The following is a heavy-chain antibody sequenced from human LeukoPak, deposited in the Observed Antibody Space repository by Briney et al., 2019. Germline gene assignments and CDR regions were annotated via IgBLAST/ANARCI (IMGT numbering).Heavy chain of an antibody. CDR1: GFTVSSNY. V-gene: IGHV3-66*01. D-gene: IGHD3-10*01. CDR3: AREFDEGVGAYYFDY. J-gene: IGHJ4*02. Sequence: GGSLRLSCAASGFTVSSNYMSWVRQAPGKELEWVSVIYSGGSTYYADSVKGRFTISRDNSKNTLYLQMNSLRAEDTAVYYCAREFDEGVGAYYFDYWGQGTLVTVSP. CDR2: IYSGGST.